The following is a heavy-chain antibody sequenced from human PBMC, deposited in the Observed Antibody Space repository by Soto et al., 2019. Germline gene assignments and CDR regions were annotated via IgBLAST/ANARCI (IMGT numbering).Heavy chain of an antibody. J-gene: IGHJ4*02. CDR3: ARSTLTTDFEY. D-gene: IGHD4-17*01. V-gene: IGHV2-5*02. CDR2: IYGDGDK. CDR1: GFSLTTNEVY. Sequence: QITLKESGPPLVKPTQTLTLTCTFSGFSLTTNEVYVGWIRQPPGEALEWLALIYGDGDKRYSPSLKSRLTITKDTSKNQVVLTMTNMDPVDTATYYCARSTLTTDFEYWGQGTLVTVSS.